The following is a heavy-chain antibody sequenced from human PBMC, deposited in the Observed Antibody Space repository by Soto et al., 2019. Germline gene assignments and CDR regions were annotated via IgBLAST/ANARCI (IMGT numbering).Heavy chain of an antibody. D-gene: IGHD5-12*01. CDR1: GYTFINYH. V-gene: IGHV1-18*01. CDR3: AKSPRGEMATD. J-gene: IGHJ4*02. Sequence: QVQLVQSGGEVKKPGASVTVSCKASGYTFINYHITWVRQAPGQGLEWMAWINTYNGMTDYAQRFRGRVTMTRDTTPNTAHMELRNLGSDDTAVYFCAKSPRGEMATDWGQGTLVTVSS. CDR2: INTYNGMT.